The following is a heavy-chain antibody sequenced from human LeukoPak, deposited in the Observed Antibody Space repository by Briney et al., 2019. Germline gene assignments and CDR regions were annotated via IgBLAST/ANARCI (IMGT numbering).Heavy chain of an antibody. D-gene: IGHD3-22*01. Sequence: GGSLRLSCAASGFTFSSYSMNWVRQAPGKGLEWVSSISSSSSYIYYADSVKGRFTIDRDNSKNTVYLQMNSLRPDDTAIYFCARQEARNYYYEGLDYWGQGNLVTVSS. V-gene: IGHV3-21*01. J-gene: IGHJ4*02. CDR2: ISSSSSYI. CDR3: ARQEARNYYYEGLDY. CDR1: GFTFSSYS.